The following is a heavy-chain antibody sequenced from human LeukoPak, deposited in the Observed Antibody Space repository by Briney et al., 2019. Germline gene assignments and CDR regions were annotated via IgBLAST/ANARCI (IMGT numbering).Heavy chain of an antibody. D-gene: IGHD3-10*01. V-gene: IGHV1-2*06. CDR2: INPNSGGT. CDR3: ASTFRTRGYYMDV. J-gene: IGHJ6*03. CDR1: GYTFTGYY. Sequence: ASVKVSCKASGYTFTGYYMHWVRQAPGQGLEWMGRINPNSGGTNYAQKFQGRVTMTRDTSISTAYMVLSRLRSDDTAVYYCASTFRTRGYYMDVWGKGTTVTVSS.